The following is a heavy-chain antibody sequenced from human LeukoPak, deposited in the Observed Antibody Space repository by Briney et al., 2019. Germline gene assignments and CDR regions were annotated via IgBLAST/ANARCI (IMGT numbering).Heavy chain of an antibody. CDR1: GGTFSSYA. J-gene: IGHJ6*02. V-gene: IGHV1-69*13. CDR2: IIPIFGTA. CDR3: AREGRDWERYYYDSSGYPSRDYYYYGMDV. Sequence: SVKVSCKASGGTFSSYAISWVRQAPGQGLEWMGGIIPIFGTANYAQKFQGRVTITADESTSTAYMELSSLRSEDTAVYYCAREGRDWERYYYDSSGYPSRDYYYYGMDVWGQGTSVTVSS. D-gene: IGHD3-22*01.